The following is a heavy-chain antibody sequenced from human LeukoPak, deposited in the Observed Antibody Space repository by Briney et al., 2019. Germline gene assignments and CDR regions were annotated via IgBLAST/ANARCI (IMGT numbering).Heavy chain of an antibody. D-gene: IGHD5-18*01. V-gene: IGHV3-7*01. Sequence: GGSLRLSCAASGITFSDSYITWIRQAPGKGLEWVANIKQDGSEKYYVDSVKGRFTISRDNAKNSLYLQMNSLRAEDTAVYYCAREARDDSYGQHLYYYYYGMDVWGQGTTVTVSS. CDR2: IKQDGSEK. J-gene: IGHJ6*02. CDR3: AREARDDSYGQHLYYYYYGMDV. CDR1: GITFSDSY.